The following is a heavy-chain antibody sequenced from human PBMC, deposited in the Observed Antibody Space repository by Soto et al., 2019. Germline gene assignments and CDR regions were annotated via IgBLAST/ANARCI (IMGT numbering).Heavy chain of an antibody. CDR1: GFTFNNYA. V-gene: IGHV3-23*01. CDR2: ISGGGDTT. Sequence: EVQLLESGGGLVQPGGSLRLSCAASGFTFNNYAMPWVRQAPGKGLEWVAAISGGGDTTSYADSVKGRFTVSRDGSKKTLSLQMSSLRAEDTALYYCAKGRGGSGSLTPRVDFWGQGTLVTVSS. D-gene: IGHD3-10*01. CDR3: AKGRGGSGSLTPRVDF. J-gene: IGHJ4*02.